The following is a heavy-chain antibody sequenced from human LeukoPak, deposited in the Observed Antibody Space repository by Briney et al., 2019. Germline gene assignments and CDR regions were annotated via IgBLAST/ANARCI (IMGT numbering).Heavy chain of an antibody. V-gene: IGHV3-30-3*01. J-gene: IGHJ3*02. D-gene: IGHD1-26*01. CDR1: GFTFNTYA. Sequence: PGRSLRLSCAASGFTFNTYALHWVRQVPDKGLEWVTIISFDGDNKYYADSVKGRFTISGDNSKNTLYLQMNSLRREDTGVYYCAKSGSHNAFDTWGQGTMVTVSS. CDR2: ISFDGDNK. CDR3: AKSGSHNAFDT.